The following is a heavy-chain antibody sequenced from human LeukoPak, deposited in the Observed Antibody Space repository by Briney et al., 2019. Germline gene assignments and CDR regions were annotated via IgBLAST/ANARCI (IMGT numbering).Heavy chain of an antibody. Sequence: GGSLRLSCAASGFTFRDYWMNWVRQAPGKGLEWVSGINWNGGSTGYADSVKGRFTISRDNAKNSLYLQMNSLRAEDTALYYCARGGWFGELLFDYWGQGTLVTVSS. J-gene: IGHJ4*02. CDR2: INWNGGST. CDR3: ARGGWFGELLFDY. D-gene: IGHD3-10*01. V-gene: IGHV3-20*04. CDR1: GFTFRDYW.